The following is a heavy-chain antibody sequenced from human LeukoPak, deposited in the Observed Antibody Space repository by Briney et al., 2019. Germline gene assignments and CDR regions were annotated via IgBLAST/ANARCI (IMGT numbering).Heavy chain of an antibody. V-gene: IGHV1-8*01. D-gene: IGHD3-22*01. CDR3: ARTYYYDSSGYYNWFDP. J-gene: IGHJ5*02. CDR1: GYTFTSYD. CDR2: MNPNSGNT. Sequence: ASVKVSCRASGYTFTSYDINWVRQATGQGLEWMGWMNPNSGNTGYAQKFQGRVTMTRNTSISTAYMELSSLRSEDTPVYYCARTYYYDSSGYYNWFDPWGQGTLVTVSS.